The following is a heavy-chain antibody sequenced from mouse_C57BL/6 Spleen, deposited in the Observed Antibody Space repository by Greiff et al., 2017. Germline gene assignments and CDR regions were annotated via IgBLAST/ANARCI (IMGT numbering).Heavy chain of an antibody. J-gene: IGHJ2*01. CDR1: GYTFTSYW. Sequence: QVQLQQPGAELVKPGASVKLSCKASGYTFTSYWLQWVIRRPRQGLEWIGEIDPSDSCTNYNQKFKGKTTLTVDTSASTAYMQLSSLTPEDSAVYYCARSEKSSYDYWGQGTTLTVSS. D-gene: IGHD1-1*01. CDR3: ARSEKSSYDY. CDR2: IDPSDSCT. V-gene: IGHV1-50*01.